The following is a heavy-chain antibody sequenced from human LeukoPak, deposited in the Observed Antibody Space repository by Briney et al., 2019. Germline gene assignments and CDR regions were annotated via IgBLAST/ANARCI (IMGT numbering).Heavy chain of an antibody. J-gene: IGHJ3*02. CDR3: ARDRRRDLLHAFDI. CDR2: IDYSGST. CDR1: GGTISRSY. V-gene: IGHV4-59*01. D-gene: IGHD1-26*01. Sequence: SETLSLTCTVSGGTISRSYWSWIRQPPGKGLEWIAYIDYSGSTNHNPSLKSRLTISLDASKNRFSLKLSSVTAADTAVYYCARDRRRDLLHAFDIWGQGTMVTVSS.